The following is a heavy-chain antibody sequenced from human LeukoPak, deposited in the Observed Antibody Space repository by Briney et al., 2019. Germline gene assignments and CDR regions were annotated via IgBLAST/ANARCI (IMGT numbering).Heavy chain of an antibody. J-gene: IGHJ4*02. D-gene: IGHD3-22*01. CDR1: GYTFSSYG. Sequence: ASVKVSCKTSGYTFSSYGISWVRQAPGQGLEWVGWIRGDNGNTNYAQKFQGRVTMTRDTSTSTVYMELSSLRSEDTAVYYCARGSGDYDSTGYFYRPLGTSLDYWGQGTLVTVSS. CDR3: ARGSGDYDSTGYFYRPLGTSLDY. V-gene: IGHV1-18*01. CDR2: IRGDNGNT.